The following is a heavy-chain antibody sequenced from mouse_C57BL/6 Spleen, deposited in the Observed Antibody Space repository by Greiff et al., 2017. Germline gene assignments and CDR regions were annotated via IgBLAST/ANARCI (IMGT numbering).Heavy chain of an antibody. D-gene: IGHD2-4*01. J-gene: IGHJ2*01. Sequence: VQLQQSGAELVKPGASVKMSCKASGYTFTSYWITWVKQRPGQGLEWIGDIYPGSGSTNYNEKFKSKATLTVDTSSSTAYMQLSSLTSEDSAVYYCARGIYYDYDRDYFDYWGQGTTLTVSS. CDR1: GYTFTSYW. V-gene: IGHV1-55*01. CDR3: ARGIYYDYDRDYFDY. CDR2: IYPGSGST.